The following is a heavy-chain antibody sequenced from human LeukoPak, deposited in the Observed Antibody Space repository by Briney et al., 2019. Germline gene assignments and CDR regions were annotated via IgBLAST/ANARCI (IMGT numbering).Heavy chain of an antibody. CDR1: GYTFTGYY. CDR2: INPNSGGT. D-gene: IGHD3-22*01. J-gene: IGHJ4*02. CDR3: ARNFYFDSSGYYHY. Sequence: GASVKVSCKASGYTFTGYYMHWVRQAPGQGLEWMGWINPNSGGTNYAQKFQGRVTMTRDTSISTAYMELSRLRPDDTAVYYCARNFYFDSSGYYHYWGQGTLVTVSS. V-gene: IGHV1-2*02.